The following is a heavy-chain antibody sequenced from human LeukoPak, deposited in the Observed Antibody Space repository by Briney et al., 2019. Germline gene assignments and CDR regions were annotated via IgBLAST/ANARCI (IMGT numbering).Heavy chain of an antibody. CDR1: GFTFDDYT. J-gene: IGHJ6*03. CDR2: ISWDGGST. CDR3: ARAMKVTRDYYYYYMDV. V-gene: IGHV3-43*01. Sequence: GGSLRLSCAASGFTFDDYTMHWVRQAPGKGLEWVSLISWDGGSTYYADSVKGRFTISRDNSKNSLYLQMNSLRAEDTAVYYCARAMKVTRDYYYYYMDVWGKGTTVTVSS. D-gene: IGHD4-17*01.